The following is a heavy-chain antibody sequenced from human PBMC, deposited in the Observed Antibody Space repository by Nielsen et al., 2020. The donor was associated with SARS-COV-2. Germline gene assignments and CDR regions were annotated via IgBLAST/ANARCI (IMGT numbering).Heavy chain of an antibody. CDR1: GGSISSSTHY. CDR2: IFYRGNT. V-gene: IGHV4-61*01. J-gene: IGHJ4*02. CDR3: VRIDMATISVDY. D-gene: IGHD5-24*01. Sequence: GSLRLSCTVSGGSISSSTHYWSWIRQPPGKGLEWIGYIFYRGNTNYNPSLKSRVTISVDTSKNQFSLKVNSVTAADTAVYYCVRIDMATISVDYWGRGTLVTVSS.